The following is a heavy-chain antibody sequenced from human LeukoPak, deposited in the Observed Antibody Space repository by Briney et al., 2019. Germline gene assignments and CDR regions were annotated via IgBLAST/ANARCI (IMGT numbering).Heavy chain of an antibody. CDR1: GFTFSSYS. D-gene: IGHD3-9*01. CDR2: ISSSSSYI. CDR3: ARDFEEASYYDILTGYYRPNWFDP. V-gene: IGHV3-21*01. Sequence: GGSLRLSCAASGFTFSSYSMNWVRQAPGKGLEWVSSISSSSSYIYYADSVKGRFTISRDNAKNSLYLQMNSLSAEDTAVYYCARDFEEASYYDILTGYYRPNWFDPWGQGTLVTVSS. J-gene: IGHJ5*02.